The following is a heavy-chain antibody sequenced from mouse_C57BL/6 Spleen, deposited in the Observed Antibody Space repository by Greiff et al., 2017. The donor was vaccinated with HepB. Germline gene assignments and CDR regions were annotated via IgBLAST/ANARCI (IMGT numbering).Heavy chain of an antibody. Sequence: EVQRVESGGGLVKPGGSLKLSCAASGFTFSSYTMSWVRQTPEKRLEWVATISGGGGNTYYPDSVKGRFTISRDNAKNTLYLQMSSLRSEDTALYYCASDDPWFAYWGQGTLVTVSA. CDR3: ASDDPWFAY. CDR1: GFTFSSYT. CDR2: ISGGGGNT. V-gene: IGHV5-9*01. D-gene: IGHD2-3*01. J-gene: IGHJ3*01.